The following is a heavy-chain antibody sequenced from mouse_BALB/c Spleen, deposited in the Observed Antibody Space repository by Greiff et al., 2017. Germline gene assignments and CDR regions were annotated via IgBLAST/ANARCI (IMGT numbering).Heavy chain of an antibody. D-gene: IGHD2-4*01. CDR3: TRGDDYGAWFAY. CDR1: GYSFTSYW. J-gene: IGHJ3*01. CDR2: IYPGNSDT. Sequence: VQLQQSGTVLARPGASVKMSCKASGYSFTSYWMHWVKQRPGQGLEWIGAIYPGNSDTSYNQKFKGKAKLTAVTSASTAYMELSSLTNEDSAVYYCTRGDDYGAWFAYWGQGTLVTVSA. V-gene: IGHV1-5*01.